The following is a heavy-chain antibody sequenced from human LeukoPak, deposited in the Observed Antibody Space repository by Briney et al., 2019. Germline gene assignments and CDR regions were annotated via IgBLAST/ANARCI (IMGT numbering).Heavy chain of an antibody. V-gene: IGHV4-61*08. Sequence: SETLSLTCIVSGGSISSGGYYWSWIRQPPGKGLEWIGYIYYSGSTNYNPSLKSRVTMSVDTSKNQFSLKLSSVTAADTAVYYCASTAPQVKYCSSTSCPLGWFDPWGQGTLVTVSS. J-gene: IGHJ5*02. CDR3: ASTAPQVKYCSSTSCPLGWFDP. D-gene: IGHD2-2*01. CDR2: IYYSGST. CDR1: GGSISSGGYY.